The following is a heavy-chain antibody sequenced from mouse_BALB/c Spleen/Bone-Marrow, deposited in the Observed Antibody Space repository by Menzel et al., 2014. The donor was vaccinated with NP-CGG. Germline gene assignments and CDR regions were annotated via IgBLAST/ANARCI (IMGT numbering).Heavy chain of an antibody. CDR2: ISYSGAT. D-gene: IGHD3-1*01. CDR3: ARGSYYFDY. CDR1: GYSITSDYA. V-gene: IGHV3-2*02. Sequence: EVQLQQSGPGLVKPSQSLSLTCTVTGYSITSDYAWNWIRQFPGDKLEWMGYISYSGATTYNPSLKSRISITRDTSKNQFFLQLNSVTTEDTATYYCARGSYYFDYWGQGTTFTVSS. J-gene: IGHJ2*01.